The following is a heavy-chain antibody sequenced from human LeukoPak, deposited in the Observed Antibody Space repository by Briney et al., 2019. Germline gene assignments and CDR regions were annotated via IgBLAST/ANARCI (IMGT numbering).Heavy chain of an antibody. CDR2: MNPNSGNT. Sequence: ASVKVSCKASGYTFTSSDINWVRQATGQGLEWMGWMNPNSGNTGFAQKFQGRVTMTRNTSISTAYMELSSLRSEDTAVYYCARGWKVAVAGRRDYYYGMDVWGQGTTVTVSS. V-gene: IGHV1-8*01. J-gene: IGHJ6*02. CDR3: ARGWKVAVAGRRDYYYGMDV. CDR1: GYTFTSSD. D-gene: IGHD6-19*01.